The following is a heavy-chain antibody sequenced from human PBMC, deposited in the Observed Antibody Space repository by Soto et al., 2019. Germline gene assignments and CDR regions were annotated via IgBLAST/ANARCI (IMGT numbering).Heavy chain of an antibody. D-gene: IGHD1-26*01. CDR3: ATQKGGSYYVWYNWFDP. V-gene: IGHV3-23*01. Sequence: GGSLRLSCAASGFTFSSYAMSWVRQAPGKGLEWVSAISGSGGSTYYADSVKGRFTISRDNSKNTLYLQMNSLRAEDTAVYYCATQKGGSYYVWYNWFDPWGQGTLVTVSS. CDR1: GFTFSSYA. J-gene: IGHJ5*02. CDR2: ISGSGGST.